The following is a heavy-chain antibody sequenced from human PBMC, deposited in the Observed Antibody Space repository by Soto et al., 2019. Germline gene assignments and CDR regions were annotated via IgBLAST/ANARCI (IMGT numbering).Heavy chain of an antibody. V-gene: IGHV3-30*03. CDR1: GFTFSSYG. CDR2: ISYDGSNK. D-gene: IGHD3-22*01. Sequence: GGSLRLSCAASGFTFSSYGMHWVRQAPGKGLEWVAVISYDGSNKYYADSVKGRFTISRDNSKNTLYLQMNSLRAEDTAVYYCASEGYYYDSSVRAPIDYWGRGTLVTVSS. J-gene: IGHJ4*02. CDR3: ASEGYYYDSSVRAPIDY.